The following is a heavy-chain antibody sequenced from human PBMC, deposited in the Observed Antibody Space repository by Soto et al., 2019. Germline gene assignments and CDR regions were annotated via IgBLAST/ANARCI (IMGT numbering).Heavy chain of an antibody. Sequence: SETLSLTCTVSGGSISSSNYYWGWIRQPPGKGLEWIGSVYYSGSTYYNPSLRSRVTISVDTSKNHFSLRLSSVTAADTAVYYCARQEGSVGYRIDYWGRGTLVTVSS. D-gene: IGHD3-10*01. CDR2: VYYSGST. J-gene: IGHJ4*02. CDR1: GGSISSSNYY. V-gene: IGHV4-39*01. CDR3: ARQEGSVGYRIDY.